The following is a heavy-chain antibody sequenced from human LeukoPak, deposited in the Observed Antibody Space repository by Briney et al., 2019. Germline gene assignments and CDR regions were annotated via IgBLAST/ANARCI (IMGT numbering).Heavy chain of an antibody. CDR2: ISAYNGNT. V-gene: IGHV1-18*01. J-gene: IGHJ6*02. CDR3: ARDSMVRGVIYYYYGMDV. Sequence: ASVKVSCKASGYTFSSYGISWVRQAPGQGLQWMGWISAYNGNTNYAQKFQGRVTMTTDTSTSTAYMELRSLRSDDTAVYYCARDSMVRGVIYYYYGMDVWGQGTTVTVSS. CDR1: GYTFSSYG. D-gene: IGHD3-10*01.